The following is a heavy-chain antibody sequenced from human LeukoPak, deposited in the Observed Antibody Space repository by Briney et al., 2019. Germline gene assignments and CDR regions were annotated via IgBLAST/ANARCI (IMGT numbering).Heavy chain of an antibody. D-gene: IGHD3-3*01. Sequence: GASVKVSCKASGYTFTSYDINWVRQATGQGLEWMGLMNPNSGNTGYAQKFQGRVTMTRNTSISTAYMELSSLRSEDTAVYYCARVARRITIFGVVIIEGFDYWGQGTLVTVSS. J-gene: IGHJ4*02. CDR2: MNPNSGNT. CDR3: ARVARRITIFGVVIIEGFDY. CDR1: GYTFTSYD. V-gene: IGHV1-8*01.